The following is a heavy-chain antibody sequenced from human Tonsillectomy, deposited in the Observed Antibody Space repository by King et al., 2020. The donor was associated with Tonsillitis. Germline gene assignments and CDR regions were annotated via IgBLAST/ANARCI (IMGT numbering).Heavy chain of an antibody. D-gene: IGHD1-14*01. V-gene: IGHV3-23*04. Sequence: VQLVESGGGLVQPGGSLRLSCAAAGFPFSSYAMRWVRQAPGKGLEWVSAISGSGGYTYYAESVKGRFTISRDKSKNTLYLQMNSLRAEDTAVYYCAKGITYSDYWGQGTLVTVSS. CDR1: GFPFSSYA. CDR2: ISGSGGYT. CDR3: AKGITYSDY. J-gene: IGHJ4*02.